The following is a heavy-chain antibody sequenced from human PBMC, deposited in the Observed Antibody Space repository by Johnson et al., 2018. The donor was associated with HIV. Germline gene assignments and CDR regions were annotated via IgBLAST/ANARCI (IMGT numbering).Heavy chain of an antibody. D-gene: IGHD6-13*01. V-gene: IGHV3-7*05. Sequence: VQLVESGGGLVQPGGSLRLSCSASGFTFSNYWMSWVRQAPGKGLEWLANIKEDGSEDYYADSVKGRFTISRDNSKNTLYLQMISLRSEDKSVYYCAKDLYSSSWTNDAFDIWGQGTMVTVSS. CDR1: GFTFSNYW. CDR3: AKDLYSSSWTNDAFDI. CDR2: IKEDGSED. J-gene: IGHJ3*02.